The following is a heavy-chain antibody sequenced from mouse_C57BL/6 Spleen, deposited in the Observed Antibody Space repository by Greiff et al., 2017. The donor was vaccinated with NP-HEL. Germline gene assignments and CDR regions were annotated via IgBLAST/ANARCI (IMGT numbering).Heavy chain of an antibody. CDR3: ARMRGLRRGFAY. CDR2: IYPGDGDT. D-gene: IGHD2-4*01. CDR1: GYAFSSSW. V-gene: IGHV1-82*01. J-gene: IGHJ3*01. Sequence: VQLQQSGPELVKPGDSVKISCKASGYAFSSSWLNWVRQRPGKGLEWIGRIYPGDGDTNYNVKIKGKGTLTADKSSSTAYMQLSSLTSEDSAVYCCARMRGLRRGFAYWGQGTLVTVSA.